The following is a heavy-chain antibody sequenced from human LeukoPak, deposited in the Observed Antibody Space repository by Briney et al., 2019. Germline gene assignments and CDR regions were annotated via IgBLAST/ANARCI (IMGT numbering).Heavy chain of an antibody. J-gene: IGHJ6*03. Sequence: GGSLRLSCAASGFTFSSYGMHWVRQAPGKGLEWVAVIWYDGSNKYYADSVKGRFTISRDNSKNTLYLQMNSLRAEDTAVYYCAKDSTARIYYYYMDAWGKGTTVTVSS. V-gene: IGHV3-33*06. CDR2: IWYDGSNK. CDR3: AKDSTARIYYYYMDA. D-gene: IGHD4-17*01. CDR1: GFTFSSYG.